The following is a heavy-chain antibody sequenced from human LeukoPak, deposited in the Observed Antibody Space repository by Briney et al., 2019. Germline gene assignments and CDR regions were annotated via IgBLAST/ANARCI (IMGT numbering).Heavy chain of an antibody. CDR3: ARGVYWSLDY. V-gene: IGHV3-23*01. CDR2: IAGGDEGT. D-gene: IGHD1-1*01. CDR1: GFIFNTNG. J-gene: IGHJ4*02. Sequence: GGSLRLSCAISGFIFNTNGMNGVRESPGKGLEWRATIAGGDEGTYYADSVKGRFAISRDNSKNTVFLHMNSLRVEDTAVYYCARGVYWSLDYWGQGTPVTVSS.